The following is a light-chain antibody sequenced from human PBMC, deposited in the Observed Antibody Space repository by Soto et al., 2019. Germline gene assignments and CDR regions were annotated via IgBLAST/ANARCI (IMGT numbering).Light chain of an antibody. Sequence: QSALTQPPSASGSPGQSVTISCTGTSSDVGGYNYFSWYQQHRGNAPNLIIYEVSKRPSGVPDRFAGSTSGTTSSPTVSGLQAEEDAYYYCSSYAGRNNLVFGGGTKLTVL. CDR3: SSYAGRNNLV. CDR2: EVS. J-gene: IGLJ3*02. CDR1: SSDVGGYNY. V-gene: IGLV2-8*01.